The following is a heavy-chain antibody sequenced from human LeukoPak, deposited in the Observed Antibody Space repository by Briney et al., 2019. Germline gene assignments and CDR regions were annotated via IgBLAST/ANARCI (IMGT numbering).Heavy chain of an antibody. D-gene: IGHD1-26*01. V-gene: IGHV3-74*01. CDR1: GFTFSSYW. CDR2: INSDGSST. Sequence: GGSLRLSCAASGFTFSSYWMHWVRHAPGKGLVWVSRINSDGSSTSYADSVKGRFTISRDNAKNTLYLQMNSLRAEDTAVYYCARSNSGSYRTDWFDPWGQGTLVTVSS. J-gene: IGHJ5*02. CDR3: ARSNSGSYRTDWFDP.